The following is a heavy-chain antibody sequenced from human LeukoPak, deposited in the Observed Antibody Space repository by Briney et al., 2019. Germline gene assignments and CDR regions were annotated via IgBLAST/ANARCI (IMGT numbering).Heavy chain of an antibody. CDR1: GFTFSSYA. CDR2: ISGSGGST. J-gene: IGHJ5*02. CDR3: AKVWVREGKYNWFDP. D-gene: IGHD1-26*01. V-gene: IGHV3-23*01. Sequence: GGSLRLSCAASGFTFSSYAMSWVRQAPGKGLEWVSAISGSGGSTYYADSVKGRFTISRDNSKNTLYLQMNSLRAEDTAVYYCAKVWVREGKYNWFDPWGQGTLVTVSS.